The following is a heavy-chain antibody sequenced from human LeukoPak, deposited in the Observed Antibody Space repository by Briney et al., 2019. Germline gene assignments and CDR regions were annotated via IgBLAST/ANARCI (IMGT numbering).Heavy chain of an antibody. Sequence: VASAKVSCKASGGTFSSYAISWVRQAPGQGLEWMGGIIPIFGTANYAQKFQGRVTITADESTSTAYMELSSLRSEDTAVYYCASGHYDFWSGYNYYFDYWGQGTLVTVSS. V-gene: IGHV1-69*13. CDR3: ASGHYDFWSGYNYYFDY. CDR1: GGTFSSYA. CDR2: IIPIFGTA. J-gene: IGHJ4*02. D-gene: IGHD3-3*01.